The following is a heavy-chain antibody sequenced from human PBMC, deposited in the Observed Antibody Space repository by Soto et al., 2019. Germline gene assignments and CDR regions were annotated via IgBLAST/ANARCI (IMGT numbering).Heavy chain of an antibody. Sequence: SETLSLTCAVSGDSITGDNWWSWVRQPPGKGLEWIGEIHHSGATNYNPSLKSRVTISVDTSKNQFSLKLSSVTAADTAVYYCARGRRYFHYWGQGTLVTVSS. D-gene: IGHD3-9*01. CDR2: IHHSGAT. J-gene: IGHJ4*02. CDR1: GDSITGDNW. CDR3: ARGRRYFHY. V-gene: IGHV4-4*02.